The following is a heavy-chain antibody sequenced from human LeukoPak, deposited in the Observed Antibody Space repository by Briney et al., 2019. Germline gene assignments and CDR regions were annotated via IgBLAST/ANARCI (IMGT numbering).Heavy chain of an antibody. CDR2: ITPSDGST. V-gene: IGHV1-46*01. J-gene: IGHJ4*02. D-gene: IGHD5-18*01. CDR3: ARDSYGSDY. Sequence: GASVKVSCMASGYTVSSYHVHWVRQAPGQGLEWMGKITPSDGSTTYAQNFQDRVIMTRDTSSSTVYMQLSSLRSEDTAVYYCARDSYGSDYWGQGTLVTVSS. CDR1: GYTVSSYH.